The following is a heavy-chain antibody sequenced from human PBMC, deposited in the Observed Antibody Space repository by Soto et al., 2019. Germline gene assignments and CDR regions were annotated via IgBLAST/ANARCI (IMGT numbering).Heavy chain of an antibody. V-gene: IGHV1-18*01. J-gene: IGHJ4*02. D-gene: IGHD2-15*01. CDR3: ARGYCSGGSCYKGFDY. Sequence: ASVKVSCKASGYTLTSYGISWVRQAPGQGLEWMGWISAYNGNTNYAQKLQGRVTMTTDTSTSTAYMELRSLRSDDTAVYYCARGYCSGGSCYKGFDYWGQGTLVTVSS. CDR2: ISAYNGNT. CDR1: GYTLTSYG.